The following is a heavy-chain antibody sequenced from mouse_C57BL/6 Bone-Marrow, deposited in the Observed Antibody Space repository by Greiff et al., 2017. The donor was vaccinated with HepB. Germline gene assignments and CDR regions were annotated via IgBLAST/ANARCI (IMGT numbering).Heavy chain of an antibody. CDR2: INPSNGGT. CDR1: GYTFTSYW. Sequence: QVQLQQPGTELVKPGASVKLSCKASGYTFTSYWMHWVKQRPGQGLEWIGNINPSNGGTNYNEKFKSKATLTVDKSSSTAYMQISSLTSEDSAVYYCARRGGTAQVPAWFAYWGQGTLVTVSA. J-gene: IGHJ3*01. V-gene: IGHV1-53*01. CDR3: ARRGGTAQVPAWFAY. D-gene: IGHD3-2*02.